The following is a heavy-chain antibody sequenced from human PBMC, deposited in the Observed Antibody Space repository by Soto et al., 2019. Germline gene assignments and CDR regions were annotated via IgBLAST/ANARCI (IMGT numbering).Heavy chain of an antibody. D-gene: IGHD6-19*01. V-gene: IGHV1-3*01. CDR2: INAGNGNT. Sequence: ASVKVSCKASGYTFTSYAMHWVRQAPGQRLEWMGWINAGNGNTKYSQKFQGRVTITRDTSASTAYMELSSLRSEDTAVYYCARPEGQWLAFDYWGQGTLVTVSS. CDR3: ARPEGQWLAFDY. J-gene: IGHJ4*02. CDR1: GYTFTSYA.